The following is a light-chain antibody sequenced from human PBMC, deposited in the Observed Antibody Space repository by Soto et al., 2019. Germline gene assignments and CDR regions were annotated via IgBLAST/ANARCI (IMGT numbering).Light chain of an antibody. Sequence: IVMTQSPGPLSLSPGERGTLSCRASQRFGSSNLAWYQQKPGQAPRLLIYGASSRATGIPDRFSGSGSGTDFTLTISSLQPEDFATYYCQQRYSTPRTFGQGTKVDIK. CDR2: GAS. CDR1: QRFGSSN. CDR3: QQRYSTPRT. V-gene: IGKV3-20*01. J-gene: IGKJ1*01.